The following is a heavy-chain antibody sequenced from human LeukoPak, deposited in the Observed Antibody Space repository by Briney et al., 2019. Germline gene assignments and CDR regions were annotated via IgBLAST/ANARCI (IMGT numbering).Heavy chain of an antibody. Sequence: ETLSLTCTVSGGSISSYYWSWIRQPPGKGLEWVSVIYSGGSTYYADSVKGRFTISRDNSKNTLYLQMNSLRAEDTAVYYCARVESLAEYFQHWGQGTLVTVSS. CDR2: IYSGGST. D-gene: IGHD3-3*01. CDR1: GGSISSYY. J-gene: IGHJ1*01. V-gene: IGHV3-66*01. CDR3: ARVESLAEYFQH.